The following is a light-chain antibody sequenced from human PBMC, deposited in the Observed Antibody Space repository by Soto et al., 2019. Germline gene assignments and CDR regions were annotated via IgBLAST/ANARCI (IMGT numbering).Light chain of an antibody. CDR1: QSVSST. J-gene: IGKJ1*01. V-gene: IGKV3-20*01. CDR3: QPYGSSPET. CDR2: GAS. Sequence: EIVLTQSPGTRSVSPGGRATLSCRASQSVSSTVAWHHQKPRQAPRLLIYGASTRATGIPARFSGSGSGTEFTLTISRLEPEDFAVYYCQPYGSSPETFGQGTKV.